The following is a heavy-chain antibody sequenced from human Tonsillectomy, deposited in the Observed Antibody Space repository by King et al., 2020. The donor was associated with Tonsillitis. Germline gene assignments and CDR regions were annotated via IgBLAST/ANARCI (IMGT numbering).Heavy chain of an antibody. V-gene: IGHV3-15*01. CDR1: GYTFSNAW. CDR3: TTGDWYVVRPIDY. D-gene: IGHD3-9*01. Sequence: VQLVESGGGLVKPGGSLRLSCAASGYTFSNAWMSWVRQAPGKGLEWVGRIKSKTDGGTTDYAAPVKGRFTISRDDSKNTLYLQMNSLKTEDTAVYYCTTGDWYVVRPIDYWGQGTLVTVSS. J-gene: IGHJ4*02. CDR2: IKSKTDGGTT.